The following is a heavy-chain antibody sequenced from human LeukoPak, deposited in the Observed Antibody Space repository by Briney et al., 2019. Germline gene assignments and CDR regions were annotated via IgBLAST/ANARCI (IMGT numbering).Heavy chain of an antibody. V-gene: IGHV1-46*01. CDR1: GYTFTSYY. Sequence: ASVKVSCKASGYTFTSYYMHWVRQAPGQGLEWMGIINPGGGSTSYAQKFQGRVTMTRDTSTSTVYMELSSLRSEDTAVYYCARDSSGWTIFDLNWFDPWGQGTLVTVSS. CDR2: INPGGGST. D-gene: IGHD6-19*01. J-gene: IGHJ5*02. CDR3: ARDSSGWTIFDLNWFDP.